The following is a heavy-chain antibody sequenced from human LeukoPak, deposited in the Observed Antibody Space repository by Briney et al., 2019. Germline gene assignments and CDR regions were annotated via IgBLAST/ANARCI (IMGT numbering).Heavy chain of an antibody. V-gene: IGHV3-48*01. J-gene: IGHJ4*02. CDR3: ARVVPPTDYGSGSYFWDPYYFDY. CDR1: GFTFSSYS. CDR2: ISSSSSTI. D-gene: IGHD3-10*01. Sequence: GGSLRLSCAASGFTFSSYSMNWVRQAPGGGLGWVSYISSSSSTIYYADSVKGRFTISRDNAKNSLYLQMNSLRAEDTAVYYCARVVPPTDYGSGSYFWDPYYFDYWGQGTLVTVSS.